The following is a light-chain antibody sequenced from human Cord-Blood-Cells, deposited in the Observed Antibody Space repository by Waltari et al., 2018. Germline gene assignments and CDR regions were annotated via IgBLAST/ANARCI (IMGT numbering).Light chain of an antibody. CDR1: QSVSSY. Sequence: ELVLTQSPATLSLSPGARATLSCRASQSVSSYLAWYQQKPGQAPRLLIYDASNRATGIPARFSGSGAGTDFTLNISSLEPEDFAVYYCQQRSNWPRTFGQGTKVEIK. J-gene: IGKJ1*01. CDR2: DAS. CDR3: QQRSNWPRT. V-gene: IGKV3-11*01.